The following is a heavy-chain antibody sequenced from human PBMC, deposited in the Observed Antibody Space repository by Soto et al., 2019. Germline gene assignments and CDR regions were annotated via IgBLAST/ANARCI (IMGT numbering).Heavy chain of an antibody. Sequence: DVQLVDSGGGLVKPGGSLRLSCAASGFSVSNAWMNWVRQAPGKGLEWVGRVKTRDEGETTNYAATVKGRFTISRDDSKNTLYLQMNSLKTEYTAVYYCTTGSVEGFWGQGTTVTVSS. D-gene: IGHD2-15*01. CDR3: TTGSVEGF. CDR2: VKTRDEGETT. J-gene: IGHJ6*02. CDR1: GFSVSNAW. V-gene: IGHV3-15*07.